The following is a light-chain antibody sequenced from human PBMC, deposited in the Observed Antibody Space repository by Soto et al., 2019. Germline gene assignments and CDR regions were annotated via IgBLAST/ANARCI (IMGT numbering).Light chain of an antibody. Sequence: EIVMTQSPATLSASPVEIATLSFMASQSVRSNLAWYQQKPGQAPRLLIYDASSRATGIPDRFSGGGSGTDFTLTISRLEPEDFAVYYCQQFSSYPLTFGGGTKVDIK. V-gene: IGKV3-20*01. CDR1: QSVRSN. CDR3: QQFSSYPLT. CDR2: DAS. J-gene: IGKJ4*01.